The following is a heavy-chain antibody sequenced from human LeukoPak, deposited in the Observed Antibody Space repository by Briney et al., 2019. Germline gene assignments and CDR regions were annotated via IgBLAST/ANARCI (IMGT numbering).Heavy chain of an antibody. Sequence: ASVKVSCKASGYTFTSYGISWVRQAPGQGLEWMGWISAYNGNTNYAQKLQGRVTMTTDTSTSTAYMELRSLRSDDTAVYYCARDVDMDTAMVLNYYYGRDVWGQGTTVTVSS. J-gene: IGHJ6*02. D-gene: IGHD5-18*01. CDR3: ARDVDMDTAMVLNYYYGRDV. CDR2: ISAYNGNT. CDR1: GYTFTSYG. V-gene: IGHV1-18*01.